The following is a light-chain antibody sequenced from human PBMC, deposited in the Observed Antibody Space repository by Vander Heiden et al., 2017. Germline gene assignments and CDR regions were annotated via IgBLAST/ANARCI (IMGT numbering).Light chain of an antibody. CDR3: RQALQTPLT. CDR1: QSLLHSNGYNY. J-gene: IGKJ4*01. CDR2: LGS. V-gene: IGKV2-28*01. Sequence: DIVMTQSRLSLPVTPGEPASISCRSSQSLLHSNGYNYLDWYLQKPGQSPQLLIYLGSNRASGVPDRFSGSGSGTDFTLKISRVEAEDVGVYYCRQALQTPLTFGGGTKVXIK.